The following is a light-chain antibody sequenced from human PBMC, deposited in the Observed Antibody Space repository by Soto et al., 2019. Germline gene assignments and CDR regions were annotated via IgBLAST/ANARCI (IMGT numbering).Light chain of an antibody. J-gene: IGLJ2*01. CDR2: GNI. CDR1: SSNIGAGYD. Sequence: QSVLTQPPSVSGAPGQRVTISCTGSSSNIGAGYDVHWYQQLPGAAPRLLIYGNINRPSGVPDRFSGSKSGTSASLAITGLQAEYEADYYCQSHDSSLSGSVFGGGTKLTVL. V-gene: IGLV1-40*01. CDR3: QSHDSSLSGSV.